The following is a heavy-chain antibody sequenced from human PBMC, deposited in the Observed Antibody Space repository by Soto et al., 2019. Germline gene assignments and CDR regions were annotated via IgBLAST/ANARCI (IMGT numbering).Heavy chain of an antibody. Sequence: SETLSLTCTVSGGSISSSSYYWGWIRQPPGKGLEWIGSIYYGGSTYYNPSLKSRVTISVDTSKNQFSLKLSSVTAADTAVYYCARQGRGYPATFFDYWGQGTLVTVSS. CDR2: IYYGGST. CDR3: ARQGRGYPATFFDY. J-gene: IGHJ4*02. V-gene: IGHV4-39*01. CDR1: GGSISSSSYY. D-gene: IGHD3-22*01.